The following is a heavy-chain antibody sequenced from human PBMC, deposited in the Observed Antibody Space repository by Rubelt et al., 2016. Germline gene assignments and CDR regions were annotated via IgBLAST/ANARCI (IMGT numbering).Heavy chain of an antibody. Sequence: PGSVKGRFTISRENAKNSLYLQMNSPRAGDTAVYYCARGRYSSSWYNWFDPWGQGTLVTVSS. CDR3: ARGRYSSSWYNWFDP. D-gene: IGHD6-13*01. V-gene: IGHV3-13*01. J-gene: IGHJ5*02.